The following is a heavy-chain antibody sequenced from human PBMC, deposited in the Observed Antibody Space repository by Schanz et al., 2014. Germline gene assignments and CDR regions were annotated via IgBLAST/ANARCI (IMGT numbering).Heavy chain of an antibody. Sequence: QAQVVESGGGVVQPGRSLRLSCAASGFTFNFYGIHWVRQAPGKGLEWVTVISYDGSNKYYADSVKGRFTISRDNSKNALYLQMDRLRAEDTAVYSCARGIITMVRGGYVGAFDIWGQGTMVTVSS. CDR2: ISYDGSNK. CDR1: GFTFNFYG. J-gene: IGHJ3*02. V-gene: IGHV3-30*03. CDR3: ARGIITMVRGGYVGAFDI. D-gene: IGHD3-10*01.